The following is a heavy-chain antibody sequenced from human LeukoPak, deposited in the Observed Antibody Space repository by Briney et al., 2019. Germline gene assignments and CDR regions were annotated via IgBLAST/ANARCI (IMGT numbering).Heavy chain of an antibody. CDR3: ARLGGSYYTH. CDR1: KFTFSSYA. D-gene: IGHD1-26*01. Sequence: PGGSLRLSCTASKFTFSSYAMSWVRQAPGKGLEWVANIKQDGGEKYYVDSVKGRFTISRDNAKNSLFLQMNSLRVEDTAVYYCARLGGSYYTHWGQGTLVTVSS. CDR2: IKQDGGEK. V-gene: IGHV3-7*01. J-gene: IGHJ4*02.